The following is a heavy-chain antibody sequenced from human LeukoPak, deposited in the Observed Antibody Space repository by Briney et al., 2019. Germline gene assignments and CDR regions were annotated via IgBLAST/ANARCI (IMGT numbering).Heavy chain of an antibody. D-gene: IGHD4/OR15-4a*01. CDR3: ARYGADCFDY. CDR2: ISYTSTYI. V-gene: IGHV3-21*01. Sequence: GGSLRLSCAASGFMFSSYSMNWVRQAPGKGLEWVASISYTSTYIFYADSLKGRFTISRDNTENSLYLQMNSLRAEDTAVNYCARYGADCFDYWGQGALVTVSS. J-gene: IGHJ4*02. CDR1: GFMFSSYS.